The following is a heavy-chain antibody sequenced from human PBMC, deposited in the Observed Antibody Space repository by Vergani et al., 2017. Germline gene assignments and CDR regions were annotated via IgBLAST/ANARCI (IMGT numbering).Heavy chain of an antibody. V-gene: IGHV1-2*06. J-gene: IGHJ4*02. CDR1: GFTFTSYH. CDR3: AGVIVGCSRTNCFADH. D-gene: IGHD2-2*01. Sequence: QVQLVQSGAEVKKPGASVRVSCKASGFTFTSYHIHWVRQAPGQGLDWLGRIDPNTVDTRYSQRFQDRVTITRDTSINTAYIEMTRLRPDDTAIYYCAGVIVGCSRTNCFADHWGQETLVTVSS. CDR2: IDPNTVDT.